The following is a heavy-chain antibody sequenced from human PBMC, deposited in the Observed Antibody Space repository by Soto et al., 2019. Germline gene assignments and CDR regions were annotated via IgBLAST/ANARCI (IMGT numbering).Heavy chain of an antibody. Sequence: SVKVSCKASGGTFSSYAISWVRQAPGQGLEWMGGIIPIFGTANYARKFQGRATITADESTSTAYMELSSLRSEDTAVYYCARDRQTVYYYDSSGSGPPWAFDIWGQGTMVTVSS. J-gene: IGHJ3*02. CDR3: ARDRQTVYYYDSSGSGPPWAFDI. CDR1: GGTFSSYA. V-gene: IGHV1-69*13. D-gene: IGHD3-22*01. CDR2: IIPIFGTA.